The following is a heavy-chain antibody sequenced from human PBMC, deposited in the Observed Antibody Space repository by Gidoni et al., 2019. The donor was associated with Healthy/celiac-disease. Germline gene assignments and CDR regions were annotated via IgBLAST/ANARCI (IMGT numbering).Heavy chain of an antibody. CDR3: AAGKPFDY. V-gene: IGHV3-21*01. D-gene: IGHD1-26*01. J-gene: IGHJ4*02. CDR1: GFTFSSYS. Sequence: EVQLVESGGGLVKPGGSLRLSCEASGFTFSSYSMNWVGQAPGTGLEWVSSISSSSSYIYYADSVKCRFTTSRDNAKNSLYLQMNSLRAEDTAVYYCAAGKPFDYWGQGTLVTVSS. CDR2: ISSSSSYI.